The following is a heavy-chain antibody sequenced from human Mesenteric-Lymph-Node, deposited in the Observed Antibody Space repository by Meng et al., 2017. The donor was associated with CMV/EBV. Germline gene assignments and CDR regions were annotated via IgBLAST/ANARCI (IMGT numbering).Heavy chain of an antibody. Sequence: SGPTLVKPPQTLTLTCTFSGFSLSTSGVGVGWIRQPPGKALEWLALIYWNDDKRYSPSLKSRLTITKDTSKNQVVLTMTNMDPVDTATYYCAHTGLSGWSDYWGQGTLVTVSS. CDR1: GFSLSTSGVG. CDR2: IYWNDDK. CDR3: AHTGLSGWSDY. V-gene: IGHV2-5*01. J-gene: IGHJ4*02. D-gene: IGHD6-19*01.